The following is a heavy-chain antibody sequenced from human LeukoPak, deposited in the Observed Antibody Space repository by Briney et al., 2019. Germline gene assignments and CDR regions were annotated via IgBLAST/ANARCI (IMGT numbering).Heavy chain of an antibody. V-gene: IGHV3-7*03. Sequence: GGTLRLSCAASGFTFSTYWMSWVRQAPGKGLEWVANIKQDGGEKNYVDSVKGRFTISRDNAKNSLFLQMNSLRAEDTALYYCARDNPFGGYWGQGALVTVSS. CDR2: IKQDGGEK. CDR1: GFTFSTYW. J-gene: IGHJ4*02. D-gene: IGHD3-16*01. CDR3: ARDNPFGGY.